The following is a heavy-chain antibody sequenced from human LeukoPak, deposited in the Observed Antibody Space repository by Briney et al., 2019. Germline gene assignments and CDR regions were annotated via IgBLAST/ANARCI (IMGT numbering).Heavy chain of an antibody. D-gene: IGHD4-11*01. CDR2: INHSGYT. CDR3: TRMTRGHDY. Sequence: SETLSLTCAVSGASFDDYYWSWVRQTPGKGLEWIGEINHSGYTNDTPSLKSRVTLSIDTSRNQFSLNLRSVTVADAGIYFCTRMTRGHDYWGQGTQVTVSS. J-gene: IGHJ4*02. CDR1: GASFDDYY. V-gene: IGHV4-34*01.